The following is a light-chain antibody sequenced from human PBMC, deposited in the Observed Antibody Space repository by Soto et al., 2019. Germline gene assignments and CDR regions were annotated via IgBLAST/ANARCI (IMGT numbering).Light chain of an antibody. CDR2: RNN. CDR1: SSNLGDNT. CDR3: ATWDDSLNGPV. J-gene: IGLJ3*02. Sequence: QSVLTQPPSASGTPGQRVTISCSGSSSNLGDNTVNWYQQLPGTAPKLLIYRNNRRPSEVPDRFSGSKSGTSASLAISGLQPDDEADYYCATWDDSLNGPVFGAGTKLTVL. V-gene: IGLV1-44*01.